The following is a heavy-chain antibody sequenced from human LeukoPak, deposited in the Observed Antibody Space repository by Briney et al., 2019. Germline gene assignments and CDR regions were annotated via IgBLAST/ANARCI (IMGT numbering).Heavy chain of an antibody. V-gene: IGHV4-59*01. Sequence: SETLSLTCTVSGGSISSYYWSWIRQPPGKGLEWIGYIYYSGSTNYNPSLKSRVTISVDTSKNQFSPKLSSVTAADTAVYYCARREKTPYYFDYWGQGTLVTVSS. CDR3: ARREKTPYYFDY. J-gene: IGHJ4*02. CDR1: GGSISSYY. CDR2: IYYSGST.